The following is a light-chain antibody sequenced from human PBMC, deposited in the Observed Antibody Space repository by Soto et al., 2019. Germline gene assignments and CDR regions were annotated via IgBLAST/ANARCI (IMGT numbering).Light chain of an antibody. V-gene: IGKV3-20*01. J-gene: IGKJ2*01. CDR3: QQYGSSPPYT. CDR1: QSVSNNY. Sequence: EVVLTQYPGTLSLYPGERATLFCRASQSVSNNYLAWYPQKPGQSPKLLIFGSYNRATGIPDRFSGSGSGTDFTLTISSLEPEDFAVYYCQQYGSSPPYTCGQGTKLEIK. CDR2: GSY.